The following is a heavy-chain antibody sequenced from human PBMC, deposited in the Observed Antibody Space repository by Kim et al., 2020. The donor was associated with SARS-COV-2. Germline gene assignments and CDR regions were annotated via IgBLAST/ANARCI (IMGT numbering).Heavy chain of an antibody. D-gene: IGHD3-9*01. J-gene: IGHJ4*02. Sequence: KGRFTISRHNSKNTLYMQMNSLQTEDTAVYYCTTDSYDILTGYYSGAGHYWGQGTLVTVSS. CDR3: TTDSYDILTGYYSGAGHY. V-gene: IGHV3-15*01.